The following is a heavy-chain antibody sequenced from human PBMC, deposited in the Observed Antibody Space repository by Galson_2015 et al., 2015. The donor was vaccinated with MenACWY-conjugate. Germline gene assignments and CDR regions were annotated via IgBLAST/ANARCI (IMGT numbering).Heavy chain of an antibody. J-gene: IGHJ4*02. CDR2: ISDIGGST. D-gene: IGHD1-26*01. V-gene: IGHV3-23*01. Sequence: SLRLSCAASGFTFSAYAMSWVRQAPGKGLEWVAAISDIGGSTYYADAVKGRFTISRDNSKNTLYLQVNSLRADDTAIYYCAGVLGATGQGRWGQGTLVTVSS. CDR1: GFTFSAYA. CDR3: AGVLGATGQGR.